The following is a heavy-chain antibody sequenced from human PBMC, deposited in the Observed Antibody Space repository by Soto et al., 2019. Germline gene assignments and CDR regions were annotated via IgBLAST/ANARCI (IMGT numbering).Heavy chain of an antibody. CDR3: ARDFLPRGVTTSS. Sequence: SVKVSCKASGYTFTSYAMHWVRQAPGQRLEWMGWINAGNGNTKYSQKFQGRVTITRDTSASTAYMELSSLRSEDTAVYYCARDFLPRGVTTSSWGQGTMVTVSS. V-gene: IGHV1-3*01. CDR2: INAGNGNT. J-gene: IGHJ3*01. D-gene: IGHD4-17*01. CDR1: GYTFTSYA.